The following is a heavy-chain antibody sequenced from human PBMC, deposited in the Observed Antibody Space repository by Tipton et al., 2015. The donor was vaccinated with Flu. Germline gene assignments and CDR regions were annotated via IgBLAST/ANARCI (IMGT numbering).Heavy chain of an antibody. D-gene: IGHD3-22*01. J-gene: IGHJ6*02. CDR1: GFTFGDYA. CDR3: TTDYYDSSGYGMDV. Sequence: RSLRLSCTASGFTFGDYAMSWVRQAPGKGLEWVGFIRSKAYGGTTEYAASVKGRFTISRDDSKSIAYLQMNSLKTEDTAVYYCTTDYYDSSGYGMDVWGQGTTVTVSS. V-gene: IGHV3-49*04. CDR2: IRSKAYGGTT.